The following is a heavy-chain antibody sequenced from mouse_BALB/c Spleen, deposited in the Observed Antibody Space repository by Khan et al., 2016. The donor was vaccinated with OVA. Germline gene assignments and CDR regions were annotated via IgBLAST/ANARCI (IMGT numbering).Heavy chain of an antibody. D-gene: IGHD1-1*01. V-gene: IGHV1-9*01. CDR2: ILPGSGST. CDR3: AEVTSGNRNFFAY. CDR1: GYTFSSYW. Sequence: QVQLKESGADLMKPGASVKISCKVAGYTFSSYWIEWIKQRPGHGLEWIGEILPGSGSTNCNEKFKGKATFTADTSSNKAYMQLSSLTSEDSAVYYCAEVTSGNRNFFAYWGQGTTLTVSS. J-gene: IGHJ2*01.